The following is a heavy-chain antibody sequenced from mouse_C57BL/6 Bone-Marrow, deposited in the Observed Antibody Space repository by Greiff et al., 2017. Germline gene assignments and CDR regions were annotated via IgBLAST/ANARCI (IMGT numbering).Heavy chain of an antibody. CDR3: ARQGYYAMDY. J-gene: IGHJ4*01. CDR1: GFTFSSYA. V-gene: IGHV5-4*03. Sequence: EVMLVESGGGLVKPGGSLKLSCAASGFTFSSYAMSWVRQTPEKRLEWVATISDGGSYTYYTDNVKGRFTISRDNAKNNLYLQMSSLKSEDTAMYYCARQGYYAMDYWGQGTSVTVSS. CDR2: ISDGGSYT.